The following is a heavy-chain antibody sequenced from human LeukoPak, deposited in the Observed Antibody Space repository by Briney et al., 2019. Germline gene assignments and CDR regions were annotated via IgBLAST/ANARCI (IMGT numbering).Heavy chain of an antibody. CDR1: GGSISSYY. J-gene: IGHJ4*02. Sequence: PSETLSLTCTVSGGSISSYYWSWIRQPPGKGLEWIGYIYYSGSTNYNPSLKSRATISVDTSKNQFSLKLSSVTAADTAVYYCARAPKPYSSGWYSVDYWGQGTLVTVSS. D-gene: IGHD6-19*01. V-gene: IGHV4-59*08. CDR2: IYYSGST. CDR3: ARAPKPYSSGWYSVDY.